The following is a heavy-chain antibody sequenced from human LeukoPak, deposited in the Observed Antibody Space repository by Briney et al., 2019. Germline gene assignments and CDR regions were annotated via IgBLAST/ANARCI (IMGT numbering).Heavy chain of an antibody. CDR1: GFTFSSYA. CDR2: ISWNSGSI. CDR3: AKDHYYGSGSYYKGAFDY. Sequence: GGSLRLSCAASGFTFSSYAMSWVRQAPGKGLEWVSGISWNSGSIGYADSVKGRFTISRDNAKNSLYLQMNSLRAEDTALYYCAKDHYYGSGSYYKGAFDYWGQGTLVTVSS. J-gene: IGHJ4*02. V-gene: IGHV3-9*01. D-gene: IGHD3-10*01.